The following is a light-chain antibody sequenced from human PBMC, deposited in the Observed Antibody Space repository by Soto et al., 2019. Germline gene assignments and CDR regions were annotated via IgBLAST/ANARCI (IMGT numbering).Light chain of an antibody. J-gene: IGLJ3*02. Sequence: QSVVTQPPSVSGAPGQRVTISCTGTSSNIGAGYDVYWFQQLPGTAPKVLIYRNNQRPSGVPDRFSGSKSGTSASLAISGLRSEDEADYYCAAWDDSLSGRVFGGGTKLTVL. CDR2: RNN. CDR1: SSNIGAGYD. CDR3: AAWDDSLSGRV. V-gene: IGLV1-47*01.